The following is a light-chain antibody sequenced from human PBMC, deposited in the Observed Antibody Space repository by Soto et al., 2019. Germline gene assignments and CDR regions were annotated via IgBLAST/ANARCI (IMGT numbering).Light chain of an antibody. CDR1: PSVTSEF. CDR3: QQYGSSPLI. CDR2: GAS. Sequence: EIVLTQSPDILSLSPGDRAALSCRASPSVTSEFLVWYQQTPGPAPRLLIYGASSMATGLPVRLSGSGSGPDFPPTIRTLQPEEGAAYSCQQYGSSPLIFGVWTKGDIK. J-gene: IGKJ4*01. V-gene: IGKV3-20*01.